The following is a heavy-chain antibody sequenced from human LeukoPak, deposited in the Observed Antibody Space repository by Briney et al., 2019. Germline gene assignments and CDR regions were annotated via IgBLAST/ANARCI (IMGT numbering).Heavy chain of an antibody. CDR2: ISGSGGST. J-gene: IGHJ4*02. CDR1: GFTFSSYA. CDR3: VRSPFCINGACYKGPFDF. Sequence: PGGSLRLSCAASGFTFSSYAMSWVRQAPGKGLEWVSAISGSGGSTYYADSVKGRFTISRENAKNSLYLQMNSLRAGDTAMYYCVRSPFCINGACYKGPFDFWGQGSLVTVSS. V-gene: IGHV3-23*01. D-gene: IGHD2-8*01.